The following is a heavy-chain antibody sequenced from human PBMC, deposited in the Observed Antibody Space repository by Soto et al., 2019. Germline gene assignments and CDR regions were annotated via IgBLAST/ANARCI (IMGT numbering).Heavy chain of an antibody. Sequence: GSLRLSCAASGFTFSSYWMSWVRQAPGKGLEWVANIKQDGSEKYYVDSVKGRFTISRDNAKNSLYLQMNSLRAEDTAVYYCAREGGIAAAGRRRYYYGMDVWGQGTTVTVSS. V-gene: IGHV3-7*05. CDR1: GFTFSSYW. J-gene: IGHJ6*02. D-gene: IGHD6-13*01. CDR3: AREGGIAAAGRRRYYYGMDV. CDR2: IKQDGSEK.